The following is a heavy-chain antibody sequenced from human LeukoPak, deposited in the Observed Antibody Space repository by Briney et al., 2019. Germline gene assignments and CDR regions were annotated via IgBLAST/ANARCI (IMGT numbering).Heavy chain of an antibody. Sequence: PGGSLRLSCAASGFTFSDHYMDRVRQAPGKGLEWVALISYDGSNKYYADSVKGRFTISRDNSKNTLYLQMNSLRAEDTAVYYCARGGQPLDYYYYYYMDVWGKGTTVTVSS. CDR3: ARGGQPLDYYYYYYMDV. D-gene: IGHD5-18*01. CDR1: GFTFSDHY. J-gene: IGHJ6*03. V-gene: IGHV3-30*03. CDR2: ISYDGSNK.